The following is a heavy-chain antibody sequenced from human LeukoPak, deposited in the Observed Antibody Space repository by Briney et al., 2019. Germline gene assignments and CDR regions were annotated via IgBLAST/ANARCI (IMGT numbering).Heavy chain of an antibody. J-gene: IGHJ4*02. D-gene: IGHD4-17*01. Sequence: SETLSLTCTVSGGSISSTSYFWGWIRQPPGKGLEWIGSISYSGTTYFNPSLKSRVTISVDTSKNQFSLQLISVTAADTAVYYCARPNYGAQYNFDYWGQGTLDTVPS. CDR1: GGSISSTSYF. CDR2: ISYSGTT. CDR3: ARPNYGAQYNFDY. V-gene: IGHV4-39*01.